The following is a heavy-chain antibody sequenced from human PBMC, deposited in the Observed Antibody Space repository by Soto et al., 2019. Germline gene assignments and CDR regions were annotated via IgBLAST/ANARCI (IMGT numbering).Heavy chain of an antibody. J-gene: IGHJ4*02. CDR2: INHSGST. CDR3: AKVEDSSGYYALSV. V-gene: IGHV4-34*01. Sequence: PSETLSRTCAVYGGSFSGYYWSWIRQPPGKGLEWIGEINHSGSTNYNPSLKSRVTISVDTSKNQFSLKLSSVTAADTAVYYCAKVEDSSGYYALSVWGQGTLVTVSS. CDR1: GGSFSGYY. D-gene: IGHD3-22*01.